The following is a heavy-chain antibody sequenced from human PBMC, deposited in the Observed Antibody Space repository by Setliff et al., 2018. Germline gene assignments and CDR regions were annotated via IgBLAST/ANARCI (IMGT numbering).Heavy chain of an antibody. Sequence: GGSLRLSCAASGFTFNMYGMHWVRQAPGKGLEWVAFTRLDGNSKYYADSVKGRFTISRDNSKNTLYLQMSSLRAEDSAIHYCAKDAYDSSGYGGHYFDYWGQGALVTVSS. CDR1: GFTFNMYG. V-gene: IGHV3-30*02. J-gene: IGHJ4*02. CDR3: AKDAYDSSGYGGHYFDY. CDR2: TRLDGNSK. D-gene: IGHD3-22*01.